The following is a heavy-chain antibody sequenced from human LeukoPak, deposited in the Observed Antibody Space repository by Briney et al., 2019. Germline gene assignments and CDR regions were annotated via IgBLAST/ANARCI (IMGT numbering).Heavy chain of an antibody. Sequence: PSETLSLTCTVSGGSISSYYWSWIRQPPGKGLEWIGYIYYSGSTNYNPSLKSRVTISVDTSKNQFSLKLSSMTAADTAVYCCATTRGSGSDSSGYYDLDYWGQGTLVTVSS. V-gene: IGHV4-59*12. CDR2: IYYSGST. D-gene: IGHD3-22*01. J-gene: IGHJ4*02. CDR1: GGSISSYY. CDR3: ATTRGSGSDSSGYYDLDY.